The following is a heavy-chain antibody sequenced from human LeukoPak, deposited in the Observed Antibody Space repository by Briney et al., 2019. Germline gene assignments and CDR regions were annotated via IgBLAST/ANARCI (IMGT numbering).Heavy chain of an antibody. Sequence: SMKVSCKASGGTFTNYTIHWVRQVPGQGLEWMGRIIPIFGTGNYAQRFHDRVTITTDGSTYTAYMQLSSLTSEDTAVYYCARDDPFYNHNGGGGLTWGQGTMVTVSS. J-gene: IGHJ3*01. CDR3: ARDDPFYNHNGGGGLT. CDR2: IIPIFGTG. CDR1: GGTFTNYT. D-gene: IGHD2-8*01. V-gene: IGHV1-69*05.